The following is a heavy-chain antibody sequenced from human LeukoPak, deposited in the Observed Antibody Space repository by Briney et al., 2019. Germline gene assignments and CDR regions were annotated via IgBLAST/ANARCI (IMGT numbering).Heavy chain of an antibody. CDR1: GFTFSSYW. D-gene: IGHD6-19*01. V-gene: IGHV3-23*01. CDR3: AKRAVAGTGRGFDI. J-gene: IGHJ3*02. CDR2: ISGSGDST. Sequence: GGSLRLSCATSGFTFSSYWMNWVRQAPGKGLEWVSLISGSGDSTDYADSVKGRFTISRDNSKNTLYLQINSLRADDTAVYYCAKRAVAGTGRGFDIWGQGTLVTVSS.